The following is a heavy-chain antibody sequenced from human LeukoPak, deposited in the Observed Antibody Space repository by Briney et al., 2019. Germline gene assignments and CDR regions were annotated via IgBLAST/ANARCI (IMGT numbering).Heavy chain of an antibody. CDR2: IYPGDSDT. J-gene: IGHJ6*03. Sequence: GESLKISCKGSGYRFTSHWIGWVRQMPGKGLEFMGVIYPGDSDTRYSPSFQGQVTISADRSIGTAYLQWSSLKASDTAMYYCVRLAVVPAARQANYYYYIDVWGKGTTVTVSS. D-gene: IGHD2-2*01. CDR3: VRLAVVPAARQANYYYYIDV. CDR1: GYRFTSHW. V-gene: IGHV5-51*01.